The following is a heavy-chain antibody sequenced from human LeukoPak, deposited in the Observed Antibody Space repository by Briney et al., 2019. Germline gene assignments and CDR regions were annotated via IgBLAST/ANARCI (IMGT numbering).Heavy chain of an antibody. CDR3: AKVDTAMLRSFDC. V-gene: IGHV3-23*01. CDR1: GFTFSSSA. D-gene: IGHD5-18*01. CDR2: ISGSGGST. J-gene: IGHJ4*02. Sequence: GGSLRLSCAASGFTFSSSAMSWVRLAPGKGLEWVSTISGSGGSTNYADSVKGRFTISRDNSKNTLYLQMNSLRAEDTAVYYCAKVDTAMLRSFDCWGQGTLVTVSS.